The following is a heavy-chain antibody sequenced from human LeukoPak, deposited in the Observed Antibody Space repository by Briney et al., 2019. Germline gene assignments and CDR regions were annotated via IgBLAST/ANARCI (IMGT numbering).Heavy chain of an antibody. V-gene: IGHV1-24*01. CDR3: ATDLSIAVAGDV. CDR1: GYTLTELS. D-gene: IGHD6-19*01. Sequence: ASVKVSCKVSGYTLTELSMHWVRQAPGKGLEWMGGFDPEDGVTIYAQKFQGRVTMTEDTSTDTAYMELSSLRSEDTAVYYCATDLSIAVAGDVWGQGTLVTVSS. J-gene: IGHJ4*02. CDR2: FDPEDGVT.